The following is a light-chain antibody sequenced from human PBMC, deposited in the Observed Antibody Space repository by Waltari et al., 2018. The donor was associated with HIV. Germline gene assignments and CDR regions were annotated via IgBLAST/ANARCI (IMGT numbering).Light chain of an antibody. CDR1: NIGSKS. CDR3: QVWDSSSGVV. V-gene: IGLV3-21*04. CDR2: YDS. Sequence: SYVLTQSPSVPVAPGKTARITCGGNNIGSKSVHWYQQKPGQAPVLVIYYDSDRPSGIPVRFSGSNSGNTATLTISRGEAGDEADYYCQVWDSSSGVVFGGGTRLTVL. J-gene: IGLJ2*01.